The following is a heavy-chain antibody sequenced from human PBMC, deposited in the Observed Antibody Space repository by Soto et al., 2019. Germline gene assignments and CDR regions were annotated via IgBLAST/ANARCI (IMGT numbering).Heavy chain of an antibody. CDR2: INPNSGGT. V-gene: IGHV1-2*02. CDR3: ASAAVTGTAGLDF. J-gene: IGHJ4*02. Sequence: ASVKVSCKASGYTFSGFYKHWVRQAPGQGLEWMGWINPNSGGTKSAEKFQGRVTMTRDTSISTAYMELSRLTSDDTAVYYCASAAVTGTAGLDFWGQGTQGTVPQ. CDR1: GYTFSGFY. D-gene: IGHD6-19*01.